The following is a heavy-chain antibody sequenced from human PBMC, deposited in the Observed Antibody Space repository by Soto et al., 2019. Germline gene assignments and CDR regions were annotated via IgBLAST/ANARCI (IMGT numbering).Heavy chain of an antibody. CDR3: ARNGRTGTLYYSGMDV. D-gene: IGHD1-1*01. Sequence: QVQLVQSGAEVKKPGSSVKVSCKASGGTFSSYAISWVRQAPGQGLEWMGGIIPIFGTANYAQKFQGRVTITADESTSTAYMELGSLRSEDTAVYYCARNGRTGTLYYSGMDVWGQGTTVTVSS. V-gene: IGHV1-69*12. CDR2: IIPIFGTA. CDR1: GGTFSSYA. J-gene: IGHJ6*02.